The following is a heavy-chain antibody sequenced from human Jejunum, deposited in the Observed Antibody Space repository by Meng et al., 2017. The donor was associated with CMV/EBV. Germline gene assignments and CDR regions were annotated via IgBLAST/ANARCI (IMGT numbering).Heavy chain of an antibody. CDR2: IYSGGGI. CDR3: AIDFWSGYYRYGLDV. Sequence: GVTGSSNYMSWVRQAPGKGLEWVSLIYSGGGIYYADSVKGRFTISRDSSKNKVYLQMNSLRAEDTAVYYCAIDFWSGYYRYGLDVWGQGTTVTVSS. V-gene: IGHV3-66*02. D-gene: IGHD3-3*01. J-gene: IGHJ6*02. CDR1: GVTGSSNY.